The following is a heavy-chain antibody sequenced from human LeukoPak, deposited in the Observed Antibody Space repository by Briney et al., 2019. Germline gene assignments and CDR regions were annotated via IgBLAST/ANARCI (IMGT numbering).Heavy chain of an antibody. Sequence: PSETLSLTYSVPGGSITSNLYYWGWIRQPPGKGLEWIGSIYHTGSTYYNPSLKSRVTISVDTSKNQFSLKVSSVTAADTAIYYCARHEDYGTDWFDPWGQGLLVTVSS. CDR2: IYHTGST. V-gene: IGHV4-39*01. CDR3: ARHEDYGTDWFDP. CDR1: GGSITSNLYY. D-gene: IGHD4-17*01. J-gene: IGHJ5*02.